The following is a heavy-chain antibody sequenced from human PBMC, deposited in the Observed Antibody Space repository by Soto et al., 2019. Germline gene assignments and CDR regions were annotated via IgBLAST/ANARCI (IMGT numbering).Heavy chain of an antibody. CDR1: GGSFSGYY. J-gene: IGHJ6*03. D-gene: IGHD6-13*01. CDR2: INHSGST. V-gene: IGHV4-34*01. CDR3: ARGAGGYSSSILYYYYYHMDV. Sequence: QVQLQQWGAGLLKPSETLSLTCAVYGGSFSGYYWSWIRQPPGKGLEWIGEINHSGSTNYNPSLKRRVTISVDTSKNQFSLKLSSVTAADTAVYYCARGAGGYSSSILYYYYYHMDVWGKGTTVTVSS.